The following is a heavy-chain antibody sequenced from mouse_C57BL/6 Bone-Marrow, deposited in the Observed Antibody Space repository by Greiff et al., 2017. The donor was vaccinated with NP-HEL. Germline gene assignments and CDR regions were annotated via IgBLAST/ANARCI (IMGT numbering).Heavy chain of an antibody. J-gene: IGHJ1*03. CDR3: ARHYYGSSYVWYFDV. D-gene: IGHD1-1*01. CDR2: INPYNGGT. Sequence: DVKLQESGPVLVKPGASVKMSCKASGYTFTDYYMNWVKQSHGKSLEWIGVINPYNGGTSYNQKFKGKATLTVDKSSSTAYMELNSLTSEDSAVYYCARHYYGSSYVWYFDVWGTGTTVTVSS. CDR1: GYTFTDYY. V-gene: IGHV1-19*01.